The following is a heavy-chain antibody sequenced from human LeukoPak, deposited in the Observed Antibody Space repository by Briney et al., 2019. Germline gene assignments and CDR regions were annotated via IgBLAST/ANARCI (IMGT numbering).Heavy chain of an antibody. D-gene: IGHD2-2*01. V-gene: IGHV1-2*02. J-gene: IGHJ4*02. Sequence: ASVKVSCKASGYTFTDYYMHWVRQAPGQGFEWMGWINPNDGDTNYAQKFQGRVTMTRDTSISTAHMEVSRLRSDDTAVYYCARANFLYCSSSTCLFDYWGQGTLVTVSA. CDR1: GYTFTDYY. CDR3: ARANFLYCSSSTCLFDY. CDR2: INPNDGDT.